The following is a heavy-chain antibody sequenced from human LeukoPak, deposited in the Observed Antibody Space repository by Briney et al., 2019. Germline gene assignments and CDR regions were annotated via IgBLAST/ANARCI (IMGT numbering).Heavy chain of an antibody. D-gene: IGHD5-18*01. V-gene: IGHV3-30*18. CDR3: AKDSSYGLDY. CDR1: GFTFSGYG. J-gene: IGHJ4*02. CDR2: ISYDGSNK. Sequence: GGSLRLSCAASGFTFSGYGMHWVRQAPGKGLEWVAVISYDGSNKYYADSVKGRFTISRDNSKNTLYLQMNSLRAEDTAVYYCAKDSSYGLDYWGQGTLVTVSS.